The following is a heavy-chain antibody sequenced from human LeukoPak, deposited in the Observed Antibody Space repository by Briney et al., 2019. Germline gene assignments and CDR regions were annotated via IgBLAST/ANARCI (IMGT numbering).Heavy chain of an antibody. Sequence: PGGSLRLSCAASGLTFSSYAMSWVRQAPGKGLEWVSAISGSGGSTYYADSVKGRFTISRDNSKNTLYLQMNSLRAEDTAVYYCAKDLRIAARPWCFDYWGQGTLVTVSS. CDR1: GLTFSSYA. CDR3: AKDLRIAARPWCFDY. CDR2: ISGSGGST. J-gene: IGHJ4*02. V-gene: IGHV3-23*01. D-gene: IGHD6-6*01.